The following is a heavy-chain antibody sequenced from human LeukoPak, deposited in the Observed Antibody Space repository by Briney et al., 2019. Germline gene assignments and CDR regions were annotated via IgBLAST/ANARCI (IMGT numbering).Heavy chain of an antibody. J-gene: IGHJ4*02. D-gene: IGHD4-17*01. CDR3: ASGGLYGDYGH. CDR1: GFTFSSYS. CDR2: ISSSSYI. V-gene: IGHV3-21*01. Sequence: AGGSLRLSCAASGFTFSSYSMNWVRRAPGKGLEWVSSISSSSYIYYADSVKGRFTISRDNAKNSLYLQMNSLRAEDTAVYYCASGGLYGDYGHWGQGTLVTVSS.